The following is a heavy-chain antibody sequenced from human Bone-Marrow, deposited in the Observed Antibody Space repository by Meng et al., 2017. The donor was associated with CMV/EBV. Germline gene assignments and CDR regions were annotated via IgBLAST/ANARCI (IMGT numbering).Heavy chain of an antibody. CDR2: IYYSGST. Sequence: SETLSPTCTVSGGSISSSSYYWGWIRQPPGKGLEWIGSIYYSGSTYYNPSLKSRVTISVDTSKNQFSLKLSSVTAVDTAVYYCARDIVWLRGLDYWGQGTLVTVSS. CDR1: GGSISSSSYY. CDR3: ARDIVWLRGLDY. J-gene: IGHJ4*02. V-gene: IGHV4-39*07. D-gene: IGHD5-12*01.